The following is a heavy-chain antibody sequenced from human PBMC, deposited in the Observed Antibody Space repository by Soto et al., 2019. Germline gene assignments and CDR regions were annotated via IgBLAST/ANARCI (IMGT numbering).Heavy chain of an antibody. J-gene: IGHJ4*02. V-gene: IGHV3-21*01. Sequence: EVQVVESGGGLVKPGGSLRLSCAVAGFTFSSNSMTWVRQAPGKGLEWVSSISSSGSYIFYADSVKGRFTISRDNAKNELYLQMNILRAEDTAVYYCATDLSARWWGQGTLVTGSS. D-gene: IGHD6-6*01. CDR2: ISSSGSYI. CDR1: GFTFSSNS. CDR3: ATDLSARW.